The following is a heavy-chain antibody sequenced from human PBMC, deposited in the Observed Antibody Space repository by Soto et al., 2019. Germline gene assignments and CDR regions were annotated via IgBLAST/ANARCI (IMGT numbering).Heavy chain of an antibody. V-gene: IGHV3-30*18. Sequence: QVQLVESGGGVVQPGRSLRLSCAASGFTFSNYGMHWVRQAPGKGLEWVAVISYDGSNKYYADCVKGRFTISRDNSKNTLYLQMNSLRVEDTAMYYCAKNPGYNSGWYSIDYWGQGTLVTVSS. CDR1: GFTFSNYG. CDR3: AKNPGYNSGWYSIDY. CDR2: ISYDGSNK. J-gene: IGHJ4*02. D-gene: IGHD6-19*01.